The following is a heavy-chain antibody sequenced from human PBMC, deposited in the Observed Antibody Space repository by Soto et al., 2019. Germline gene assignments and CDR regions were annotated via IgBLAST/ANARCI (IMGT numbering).Heavy chain of an antibody. V-gene: IGHV3-23*01. CDR3: AKDAPDFWSGSVNWFDP. CDR1: GFTFSSYA. J-gene: IGHJ5*02. CDR2: ISGSGGST. Sequence: GGSLRLSCAASGFTFSSYAMSWVRQAPGKGLEWVSAISGSGGSTYYADSVKGRFTISRDNSKNTLYLQMNSLRAEDTAVYYCAKDAPDFWSGSVNWFDPWGQGTLVTVSS. D-gene: IGHD3-3*01.